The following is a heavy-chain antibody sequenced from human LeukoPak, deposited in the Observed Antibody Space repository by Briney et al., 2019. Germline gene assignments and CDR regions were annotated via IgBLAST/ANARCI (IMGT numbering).Heavy chain of an antibody. V-gene: IGHV5-51*01. CDR3: ASAARGWYGAFDY. CDR1: GYMFANYW. Sequence: GESLQISCQGSGYMFANYWIGWVRQMPGKGLEWMGSIYPGDSGTRYSPSFQGQVTNSADKSISTAYLQWSSLKASDTAMYYCASAARGWYGAFDYWGQGTPVTVSS. D-gene: IGHD6-19*01. CDR2: IYPGDSGT. J-gene: IGHJ4*02.